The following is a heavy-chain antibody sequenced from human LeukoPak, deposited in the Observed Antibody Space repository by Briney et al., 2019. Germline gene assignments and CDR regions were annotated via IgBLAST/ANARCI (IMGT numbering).Heavy chain of an antibody. CDR1: GYTYTKSW. V-gene: IGHV5-51*01. CDR3: ARQECTTTSCHTIDY. D-gene: IGHD2-2*02. J-gene: IGHJ4*02. CDR2: IYPVDSET. Sequence: GESLKISCQGSGYTYTKSWIAWVRQMPGKGLELMGIIYPVDSETRYSPSVQGQVTISVDKSISTAYLQWSSLKASDTAMYYCARQECTTTSCHTIDYWGQGTLVTVSS.